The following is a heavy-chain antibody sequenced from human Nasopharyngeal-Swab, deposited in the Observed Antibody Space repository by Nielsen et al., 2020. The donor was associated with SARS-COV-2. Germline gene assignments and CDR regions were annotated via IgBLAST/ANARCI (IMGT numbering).Heavy chain of an antibody. CDR1: GFTFSSYW. J-gene: IGHJ4*02. D-gene: IGHD2-2*01. CDR3: ARYCSTTSCPRGFDY. V-gene: IGHV3-7*01. CDR2: IKQSGSGQ. Sequence: GESLKISCAASGFTFSSYWMSWVRQAPGKGLEWVAHIKQSGSGQYYVDSVKGRFTISRDNAKNSLSLQMNNLRAEDTAVYYCARYCSTTSCPRGFDYWGQGTLVTVSS.